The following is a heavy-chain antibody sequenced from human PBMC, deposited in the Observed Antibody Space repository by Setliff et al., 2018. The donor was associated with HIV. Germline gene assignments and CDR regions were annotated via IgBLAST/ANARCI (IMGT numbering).Heavy chain of an antibody. V-gene: IGHV4-39*01. Sequence: PSETLSLTCTVSGGSISSSSYYWGWIRQPPGKGLEWIGSIYYSGSTYYNPSLKSRVTISVDTSKNQFSLNLSSVTAADTAVYYCARGGGSRAATSSYYYMDVWGKGTTVTVSS. D-gene: IGHD2-15*01. CDR2: IYYSGST. CDR1: GGSISSSSYY. CDR3: ARGGGSRAATSSYYYMDV. J-gene: IGHJ6*03.